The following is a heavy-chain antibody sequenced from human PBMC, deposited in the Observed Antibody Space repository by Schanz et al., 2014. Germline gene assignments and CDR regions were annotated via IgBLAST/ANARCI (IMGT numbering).Heavy chain of an antibody. D-gene: IGHD2-15*01. J-gene: IGHJ6*02. CDR1: GFSFSDYG. Sequence: VQLVESGGGVVQPGRSLRLSCAGSGFSFSDYGMHWVRQAPGRGLEWVAVISYHGSERYYADSVKGRFTISRDNAKNSLYLQMNSLRAEDAAVYYCARVELSVYYYAMDVWGQGTTVTVSS. V-gene: IGHV3-30*03. CDR2: ISYHGSER. CDR3: ARVELSVYYYAMDV.